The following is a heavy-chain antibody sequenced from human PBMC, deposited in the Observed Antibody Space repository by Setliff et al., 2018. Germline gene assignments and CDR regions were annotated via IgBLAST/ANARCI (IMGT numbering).Heavy chain of an antibody. D-gene: IGHD3-10*01. CDR1: GGSINYG. J-gene: IGHJ4*02. V-gene: IGHV3-48*01. CDR3: ARDQAGVYDY. CDR2: ISTSSGTR. Sequence: PSETLSLTCTVSGGSINYGMTWVRQAPGKGLEWISYISTSSGTRYYADSVKGRFAISRDNSKNTVYLQMNSLRAEDTAVYYCARDQAGVYDYWGQGTLVTVSS.